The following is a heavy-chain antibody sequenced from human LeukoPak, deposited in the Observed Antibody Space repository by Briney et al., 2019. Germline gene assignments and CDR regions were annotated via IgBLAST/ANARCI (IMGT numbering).Heavy chain of an antibody. V-gene: IGHV3-21*01. CDR1: GFTFSSYS. CDR2: ISSSSSYI. Sequence: GGSLRLSCAASGFTFSSYSMNWVRQAPGKGLEWVSSISSSSSYIYYADSVKGRFTISGDNAKNSLYLQMNSLRAEDTAVYYCARAGTTVTEGPRYYYYGMDVWGQGTTVTVSS. D-gene: IGHD4-11*01. CDR3: ARAGTTVTEGPRYYYYGMDV. J-gene: IGHJ6*02.